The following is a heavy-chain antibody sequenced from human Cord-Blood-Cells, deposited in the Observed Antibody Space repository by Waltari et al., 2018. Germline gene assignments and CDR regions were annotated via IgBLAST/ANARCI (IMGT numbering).Heavy chain of an antibody. V-gene: IGHV4-34*01. J-gene: IGHJ4*02. CDR3: ARGLERYCSGGSCYYFDY. CDR1: GGSFSGYY. CDR2: INHSGST. Sequence: QVQLQQWGAGLLKPSETLSLTCAVYGGSFSGYYWSWIRQPPGKGLEWIGEINHSGSTTYNPSLKTRVTISVAPSRTQFSLKQSSVTAANTVVYYCARGLERYCSGGSCYYFDYCGQGTLGTLPS. D-gene: IGHD2-15*01.